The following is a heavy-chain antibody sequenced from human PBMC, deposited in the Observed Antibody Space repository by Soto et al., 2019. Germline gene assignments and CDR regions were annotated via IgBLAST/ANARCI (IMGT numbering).Heavy chain of an antibody. V-gene: IGHV5-10-1*01. CDR2: IDPSDSYT. D-gene: IGHD3-16*01. CDR3: ARHDFTSYGMDV. J-gene: IGHJ6*02. CDR1: GYSFTSYW. Sequence: PGESLKISCKGSGYSFTSYWTSWVRQMPGKGLEWMGRIDPSDSYTNYSPSFQGHVTISADKSISTAYLQWSSLKASDTAMYYCARHDFTSYGMDVWGQGTTVTVSS.